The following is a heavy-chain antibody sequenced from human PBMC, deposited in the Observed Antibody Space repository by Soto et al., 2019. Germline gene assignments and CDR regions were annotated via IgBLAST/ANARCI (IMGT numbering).Heavy chain of an antibody. J-gene: IGHJ6*03. CDR3: ARDGSEGSGEIGYYYYMDV. Sequence: EVQLVESGGGLVKPGGSLRLSCAASGFTFSSYSLNWVRQAPGKGLEWVSSITSSGASIYYADSVKGRFTISRDNAKNSLYLQMNSLRAEATAVYYCARDGSEGSGEIGYYYYMDVWGKGTTATVSS. V-gene: IGHV3-21*01. CDR1: GFTFSSYS. D-gene: IGHD2-15*01. CDR2: ITSSGASI.